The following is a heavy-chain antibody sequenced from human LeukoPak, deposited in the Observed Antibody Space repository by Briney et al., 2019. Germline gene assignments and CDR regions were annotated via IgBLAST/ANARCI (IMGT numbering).Heavy chain of an antibody. D-gene: IGHD5-24*01. V-gene: IGHV3-33*01. CDR3: ARDRREMATITYGAFDV. CDR1: GFTFSKYG. Sequence: GGSLRLSCAASGFTFSKYGMHWARQPPGKGLEWVAVIWYDGSNKYYADSVKGRFTISRDNSKNTLYLQMNSLRADDTAVYYCARDRREMATITYGAFDVWGQGAMVTVSS. CDR2: IWYDGSNK. J-gene: IGHJ3*01.